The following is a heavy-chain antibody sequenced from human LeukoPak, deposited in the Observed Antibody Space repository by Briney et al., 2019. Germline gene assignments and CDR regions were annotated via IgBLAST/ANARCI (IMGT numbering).Heavy chain of an antibody. J-gene: IGHJ4*02. CDR1: GYTFTSYD. V-gene: IGHV1-2*02. CDR2: MNPNSGGT. D-gene: IGHD3-9*01. CDR3: ARVLGILTGYPKYYFDY. Sequence: ASVKVSCKASGYTFTSYDINWVRQATGQGLEWMGWMNPNSGGTNYAQKFQGRVTMTGDTSISTAYMELSRLRSDDTAVYYCARVLGILTGYPKYYFDYWGQGTLVTVSS.